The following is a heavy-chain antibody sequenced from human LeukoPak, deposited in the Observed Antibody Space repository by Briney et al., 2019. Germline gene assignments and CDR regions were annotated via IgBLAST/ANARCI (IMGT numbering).Heavy chain of an antibody. Sequence: PGRSLRLSRAASGFTFSSYGMHWVRQAPGKGLEWVAVIWYDGSNKYYADSVKGRFTISRDNSKNTLYLQMNSLRAEDTAVYYCAKDYTVVVTAFDYWGQGTLVTVSS. CDR2: IWYDGSNK. CDR1: GFTFSSYG. J-gene: IGHJ4*02. V-gene: IGHV3-33*06. CDR3: AKDYTVVVTAFDY. D-gene: IGHD2-21*02.